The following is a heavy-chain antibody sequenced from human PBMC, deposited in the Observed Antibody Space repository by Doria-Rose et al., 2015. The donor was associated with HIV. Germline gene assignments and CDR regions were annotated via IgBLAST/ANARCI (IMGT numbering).Heavy chain of an antibody. CDR3: ARIKSSRWYHKYYFDF. Sequence: SGPVLVKPTETLTLTCTVSGVSLSSPGMGVSWIRQPPGKALEWLANIFSDDERSYKTPLKSRLTISRGTSINQVVLTMTDMDPVDTATYYCARIKSSRWYHKYYFDFWGQGTLVIVSA. J-gene: IGHJ4*02. CDR2: IFSDDER. V-gene: IGHV2-26*01. D-gene: IGHD6-13*01. CDR1: GVSLSSPGMG.